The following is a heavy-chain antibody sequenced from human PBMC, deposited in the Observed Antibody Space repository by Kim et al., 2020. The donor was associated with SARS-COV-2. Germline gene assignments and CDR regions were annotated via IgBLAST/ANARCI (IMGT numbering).Heavy chain of an antibody. CDR2: ISRSSDYI. D-gene: IGHD3-9*01. CDR3: ARDYHILTHYAFDI. CDR1: GFTFSTYS. Sequence: GGSLRLSCAASGFTFSTYSMNWVRQAPGKGLEWVSSISRSSDYIYYADSLKGRFTISRDNAKSSLYLQMNSLRAEDTAVYYCARDYHILTHYAFDIWGQGTMVTVSA. V-gene: IGHV3-21*01. J-gene: IGHJ3*02.